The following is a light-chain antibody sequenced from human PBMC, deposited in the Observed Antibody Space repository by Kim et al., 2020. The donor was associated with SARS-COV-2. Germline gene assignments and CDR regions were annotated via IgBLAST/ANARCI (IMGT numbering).Light chain of an antibody. CDR1: QSVSRD. CDR3: QQYDDWPPWT. V-gene: IGKV3-15*01. J-gene: IGKJ1*01. CDR2: DAS. Sequence: SPGETATLSCRASQSVSRDVAWYQQKPGQAPRLLIYDASTRATGIPARFSGSGSGTDFTLTISSLQSEDLAVYHCQQYDDWPPWTFGQGTKVDIK.